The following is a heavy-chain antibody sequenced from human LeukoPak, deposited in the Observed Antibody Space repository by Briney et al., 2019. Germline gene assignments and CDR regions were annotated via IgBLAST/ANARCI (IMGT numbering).Heavy chain of an antibody. CDR2: IKSKTHGGTT. CDR1: GFTFSNAW. Sequence: PGGSLRLSCAASGFTFSNAWMSWVRQAPGKGLEWVGRIKSKTHGGTTDYAAPVKGRFTISRDDSKNTLYLQMNSLKTEDTAVYYCTTAPYGDFDYWGQGTLVTVSS. J-gene: IGHJ4*02. CDR3: TTAPYGDFDY. D-gene: IGHD4-17*01. V-gene: IGHV3-15*01.